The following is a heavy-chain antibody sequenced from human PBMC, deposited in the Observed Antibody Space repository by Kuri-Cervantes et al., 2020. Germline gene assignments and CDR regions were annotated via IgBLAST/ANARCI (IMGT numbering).Heavy chain of an antibody. D-gene: IGHD2-21*02. J-gene: IGHJ4*02. CDR2: INAGNGNT. CDR1: GYTFTSYA. Sequence: ASVKVSCKASGYTFTSYAMHWVRQAPGQRLEWMGWINAGNGNTKYSQKFQGRVTITRDTSASTAYTELSSLRSEDTAVYYCARGPGRLGYCGGDCFRFDYWGQGTLVTVSS. V-gene: IGHV1-3*01. CDR3: ARGPGRLGYCGGDCFRFDY.